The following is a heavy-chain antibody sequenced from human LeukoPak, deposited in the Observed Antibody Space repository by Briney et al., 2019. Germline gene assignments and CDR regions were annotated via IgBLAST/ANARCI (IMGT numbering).Heavy chain of an antibody. D-gene: IGHD2-2*01. V-gene: IGHV3-33*01. Sequence: GGSLRLSCAASGFTFSSHGTHWVRQAPGKGLEWVAALWYDGSNKNYAESVKGRFTISRDNSKNTLYLQMNSLGADDTAVYYCARGPSLGTTCCLSPWGQGTMVTVSS. J-gene: IGHJ3*01. CDR3: ARGPSLGTTCCLSP. CDR2: LWYDGSNK. CDR1: GFTFSSHG.